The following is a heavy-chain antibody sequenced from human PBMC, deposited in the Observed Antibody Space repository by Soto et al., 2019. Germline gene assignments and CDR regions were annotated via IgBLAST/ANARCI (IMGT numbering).Heavy chain of an antibody. CDR2: ISAYNGNT. D-gene: IGHD6-13*01. J-gene: IGHJ6*03. V-gene: IGHV1-18*01. CDR3: ARDRGIAAAGTGGVGVYYYYYYYMDV. Sequence: ASVKVSCKASGYTFTSYGISWVRQAPGQGLEWMGWISAYNGNTNYAQKLQGRVTMTTDTSTSTAYMELRSLRSDDTAVYYCARDRGIAAAGTGGVGVYYYYYYYMDVWGKGTTVTVSS. CDR1: GYTFTSYG.